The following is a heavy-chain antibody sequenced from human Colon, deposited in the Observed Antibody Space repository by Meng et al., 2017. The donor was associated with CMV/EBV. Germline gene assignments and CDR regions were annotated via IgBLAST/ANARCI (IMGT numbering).Heavy chain of an antibody. V-gene: IGHV3-11*01. CDR3: VRDRLHPQGY. J-gene: IGHJ4*02. D-gene: IGHD4-11*01. CDR1: GFMFNNYY. CDR2: ISSNGKTI. Sequence: GESLKISCTASGFMFNNYYMSWIRQAPGKGPEWVSFISSNGKTIYYADSVKGRFTISRDNTQNSLYLQMDSLRIEDTAVYYCVRDRLHPQGYWGQGTLVTVSS.